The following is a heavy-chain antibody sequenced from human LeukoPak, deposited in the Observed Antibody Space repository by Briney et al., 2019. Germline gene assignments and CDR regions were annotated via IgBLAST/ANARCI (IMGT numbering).Heavy chain of an antibody. CDR2: INPSGGST. J-gene: IGHJ4*02. Sequence: ASVKVSCKASGYTFTSYGISWVRQAPGQGLEWMGIINPSGGSTSYAQKFQGRVTMTRDTSTSTVYMELSSLRSEDTAVYYCARDQGDFWSGYYTSGVADYWGQGTLVTVSS. V-gene: IGHV1-46*01. D-gene: IGHD3-3*01. CDR3: ARDQGDFWSGYYTSGVADY. CDR1: GYTFTSYG.